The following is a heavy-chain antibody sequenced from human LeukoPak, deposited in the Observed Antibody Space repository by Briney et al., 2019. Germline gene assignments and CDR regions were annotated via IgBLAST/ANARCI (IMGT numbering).Heavy chain of an antibody. CDR3: ARAGLSMGGAFDI. V-gene: IGHV3-7*01. CDR1: GFTFSSYW. J-gene: IGHJ3*02. Sequence: GGSLRLSCAASGFTFSSYWVSWVRQAPGKGLEWVANIKQDGSEKYYVDSVKGRFTISRDNAKNSLYLQMNSLRAEDTAVYYCARAGLSMGGAFDIWGQGTMVTVSS. CDR2: IKQDGSEK. D-gene: IGHD3-16*01.